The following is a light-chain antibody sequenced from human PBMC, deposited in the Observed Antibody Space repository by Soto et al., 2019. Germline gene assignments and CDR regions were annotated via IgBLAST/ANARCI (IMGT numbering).Light chain of an antibody. J-gene: IGLJ3*02. CDR3: QSYDSSNHGV. V-gene: IGLV6-57*01. Sequence: NFMLTQPHSVSESPGKTVTISCTRSSGSIASNYVQWYQQRPGSSPTTVIYEDNQRPSGVPDRFSGSIDSSSNSASLTTSGLKTEDEADYCCQSYDSSNHGVFGGGTKLTVL. CDR2: EDN. CDR1: SGSIASNY.